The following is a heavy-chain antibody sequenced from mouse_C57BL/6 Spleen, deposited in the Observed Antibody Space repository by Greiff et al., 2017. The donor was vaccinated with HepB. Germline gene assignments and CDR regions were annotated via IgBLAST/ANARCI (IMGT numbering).Heavy chain of an antibody. D-gene: IGHD1-2*01. V-gene: IGHV1-76*01. J-gene: IGHJ3*01. Sequence: QVQLKESGAELVRPGASVKLSCKASGYTFTDYYINWVKQRPGQGLEWIARIYPGSGNTYYNEKFKGKATLTAEKSSSTAYMQLSSLTSEDSAVYFCARVGTTAAYWGQGTLVTVSA. CDR1: GYTFTDYY. CDR3: ARVGTTAAY. CDR2: IYPGSGNT.